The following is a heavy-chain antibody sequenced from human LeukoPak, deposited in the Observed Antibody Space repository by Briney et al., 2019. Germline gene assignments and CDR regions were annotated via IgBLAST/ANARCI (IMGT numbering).Heavy chain of an antibody. CDR2: ISSSGCTI. CDR1: GFTFSSYE. J-gene: IGHJ4*02. V-gene: IGHV3-48*03. D-gene: IGHD3-16*01. CDR3: ARDVARTLGPDY. Sequence: GGSLRLSCAASGFTFSSYEMNWVRQAPGKGLEWVSYISSSGCTIYYADSVKGRFTISRDNAKNSLYLQMNSLRAEDTAVYYCARDVARTLGPDYWGQGTLVTVSS.